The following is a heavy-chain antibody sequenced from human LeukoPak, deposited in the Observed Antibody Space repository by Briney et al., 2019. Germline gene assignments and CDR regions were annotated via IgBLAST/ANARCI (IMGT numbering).Heavy chain of an antibody. CDR1: GGSISSYY. CDR2: INHSGST. V-gene: IGHV4-34*01. D-gene: IGHD2-8*01. J-gene: IGHJ4*02. CDR3: ARDRAPNIVLMVYAPATGLDY. Sequence: SETLSLTCTVSGGSISSYYWSWIRQPPGKGLEWIGEINHSGSTNYNPSLKSRVTISVDTSKNQFSLKLSSVTAADTAVYYCARDRAPNIVLMVYAPATGLDYWGQGTLVTVSS.